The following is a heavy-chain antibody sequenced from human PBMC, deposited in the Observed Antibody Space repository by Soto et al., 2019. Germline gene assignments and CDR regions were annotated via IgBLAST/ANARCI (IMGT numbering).Heavy chain of an antibody. CDR1: GFTFSSYG. J-gene: IGHJ4*02. V-gene: IGHV3-33*01. D-gene: IGHD6-19*01. CDR3: ARGYGVAGTWFDY. Sequence: QVQLVESGGGVVQPGRSLRLSCAASGFTFSSYGMHWVRQAPGKGLEWVAVIWYDGSNKYYADSVKGRFTISRDNSKNTLYLQMNSLRAEDTAVYYCARGYGVAGTWFDYCGQGTLVTVSS. CDR2: IWYDGSNK.